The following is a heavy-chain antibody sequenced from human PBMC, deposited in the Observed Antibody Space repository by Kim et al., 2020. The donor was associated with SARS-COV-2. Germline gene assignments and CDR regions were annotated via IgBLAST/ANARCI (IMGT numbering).Heavy chain of an antibody. D-gene: IGHD3-9*01. CDR3: TAVLFYDILTGYSSLYYYGMDV. CDR1: GFTFSNAW. Sequence: GGSLRLSCAASGFTFSNAWMSWVRQAPGKGLEWVGRIKSKTDGGTTDYAAPVKGRFTISRDDSKNTLYLQMNSLKTEDTAVYYCTAVLFYDILTGYSSLYYYGMDVWGQGTTVTVSS. J-gene: IGHJ6*02. V-gene: IGHV3-15*01. CDR2: IKSKTDGGTT.